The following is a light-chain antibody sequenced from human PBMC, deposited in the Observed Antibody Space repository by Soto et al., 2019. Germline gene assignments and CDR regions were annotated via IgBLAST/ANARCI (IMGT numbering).Light chain of an antibody. CDR1: QSVSSSY. V-gene: IGKV3-20*01. CDR2: GAS. CDR3: QQYNNWPQT. Sequence: EIVLTQSPGTLSLSPGERATLSCMARQSVSSSYLAWYQQRPGQAPRLLIYGASIRATGIPHRFSGSGSGTEFTLTISSLQSEDFAVYYCQQYNNWPQTFGQGTKVDIK. J-gene: IGKJ1*01.